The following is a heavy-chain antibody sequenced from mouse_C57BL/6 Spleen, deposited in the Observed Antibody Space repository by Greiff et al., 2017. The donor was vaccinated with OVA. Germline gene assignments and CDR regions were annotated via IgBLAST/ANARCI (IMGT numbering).Heavy chain of an antibody. J-gene: IGHJ4*01. CDR1: GYTFTEYT. V-gene: IGHV1-62-2*01. D-gene: IGHD1-1*01. CDR3: ARQDYVYYAMDY. Sequence: VQLQQSGAELVQPGASVKLSCKASGYTFTEYTIHWVKQRSGQGLEWIGWFYTGSGSIKYNEKFKDKATLTADKSSSTVYMELSRLTSEDSAVYFCARQDYVYYAMDYWGQGTSVTVSS. CDR2: FYTGSGSI.